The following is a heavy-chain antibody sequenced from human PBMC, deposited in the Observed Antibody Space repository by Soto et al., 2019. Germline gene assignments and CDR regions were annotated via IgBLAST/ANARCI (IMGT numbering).Heavy chain of an antibody. CDR2: INAGDGNT. D-gene: IGHD3-10*01. CDR1: RYIFTNYA. V-gene: IGHV1-3*01. CDR3: ARGSVSFDS. J-gene: IGHJ4*02. Sequence: QVHLVQSGAEVKKPGASVNVSCKASRYIFTNYAIHWVRQAPGQRLEWMGRINAGDGNTRYSQNFQDRVTITRDTSASTAYMQLSSLTSEDSTLYFCARGSVSFDSWGQGTLVTVSS.